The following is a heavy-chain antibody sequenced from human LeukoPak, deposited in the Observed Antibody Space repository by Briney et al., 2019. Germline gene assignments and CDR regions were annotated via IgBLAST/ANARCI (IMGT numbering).Heavy chain of an antibody. CDR1: GFTFSSYA. CDR3: ARDLDDSSGYYYDY. Sequence: GGSLRLSCAASGFTFSSYAMLWVRQAPGKGLEWVAVISYDGSNKYYADSVKGRFTISRDNSKNTLYLQMNSLRAEDTAVYYCARDLDDSSGYYYDYWGQGTLVTVSS. V-gene: IGHV3-30*04. D-gene: IGHD3-22*01. CDR2: ISYDGSNK. J-gene: IGHJ4*02.